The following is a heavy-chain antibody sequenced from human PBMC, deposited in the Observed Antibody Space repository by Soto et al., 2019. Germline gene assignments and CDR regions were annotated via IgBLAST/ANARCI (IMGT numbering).Heavy chain of an antibody. D-gene: IGHD3-9*01. CDR1: GFAFSGPG. V-gene: IGHV3-73*01. Sequence: HPVGSLRLSCAASGFAFSGPGIHWVRQASGKGLEWIGRIRNKVNNYATSYAASVNGRFTISRDDSKNVAYLEMNRLRSEDTAVYYCTRGSGKTGWYFDLWGRGTLVTVSS. CDR2: IRNKVNNYAT. J-gene: IGHJ2*01. CDR3: TRGSGKTGWYFDL.